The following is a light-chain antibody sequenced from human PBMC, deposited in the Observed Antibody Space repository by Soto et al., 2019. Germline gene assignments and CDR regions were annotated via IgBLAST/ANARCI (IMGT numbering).Light chain of an antibody. CDR1: QTVGNNY. V-gene: IGKV3-20*01. CDR2: GAS. Sequence: EIVWTQSPGTLSLSPGDGATLSGRASQTVGNNYLAWYQQRACQAPRLLIDGASSRATGIPDRFSGSGSGTDFSLNISSLQSEDFAGYYCQQYGSSPPRLTFGGWTKGDI. CDR3: QQYGSSPPRLT. J-gene: IGKJ4*01.